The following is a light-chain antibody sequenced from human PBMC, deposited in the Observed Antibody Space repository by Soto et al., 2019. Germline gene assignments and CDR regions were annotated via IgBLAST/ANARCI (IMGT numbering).Light chain of an antibody. J-gene: IGKJ3*01. CDR2: GAS. CDR3: QQSYNVPFT. CDR1: QTISNY. V-gene: IGKV1-39*01. Sequence: DIQMTQSPASLAASLGDRITISCRASQTISNYLNWYYQKPGEAPKILIYGASTLQSGDPSSVSGSGSGTEFTLSISRLQPEDFGTYYCQQSYNVPFTFGPGPKVDVK.